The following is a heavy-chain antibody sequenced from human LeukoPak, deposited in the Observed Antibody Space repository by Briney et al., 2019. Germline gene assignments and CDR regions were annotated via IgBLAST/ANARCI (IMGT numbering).Heavy chain of an antibody. V-gene: IGHV6-1*01. CDR2: TYYRSKWYN. CDR3: ARDRAVGIGADEPAFDY. J-gene: IGHJ4*02. CDR1: GDSVSSNSAA. D-gene: IGHD1-14*01. Sequence: SQTLSLTCAISGDSVSSNSAAWNWIRQSPSRGLEWLGRTYYRSKWYNDYAVSVKSRITINPDTSKNQFSLQLNSVTPEDTAVYYCARDRAVGIGADEPAFDYWGQGTLVTVSS.